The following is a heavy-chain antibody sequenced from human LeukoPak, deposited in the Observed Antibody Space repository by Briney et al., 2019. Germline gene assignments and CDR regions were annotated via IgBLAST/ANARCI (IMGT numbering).Heavy chain of an antibody. V-gene: IGHV1-2*02. J-gene: IGHJ3*02. CDR2: INPNSGGT. D-gene: IGHD3-9*01. CDR3: ASSLRYFMLRNAFDI. Sequence: GASVKVSCKASGYTFTGYYMHWVRQAPGQGLEWMGWINPNSGGTNYAQKFQGRVTMTRDTSISTAYMELSRLRSDDTAVYYCASSLRYFMLRNAFDIWGQGTMVTVSS. CDR1: GYTFTGYY.